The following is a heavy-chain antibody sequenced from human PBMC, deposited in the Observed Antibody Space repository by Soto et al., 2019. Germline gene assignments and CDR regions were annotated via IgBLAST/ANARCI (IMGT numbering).Heavy chain of an antibody. CDR3: VKDESINWYSGHFRH. J-gene: IGHJ1*01. V-gene: IGHV3-9*01. CDR2: ISWNSGSI. D-gene: IGHD6-13*01. CDR1: GFTFDDYA. Sequence: PVGSLRLSCAASGFTFDDYAMHWVRQVPGKGLEWVSGISWNSGSIGYGDSVQGRFAISRDNAKNSLHLQMNSLSAEDTAFYYCVKDESINWYSGHFRHWGQGTLVTVSS.